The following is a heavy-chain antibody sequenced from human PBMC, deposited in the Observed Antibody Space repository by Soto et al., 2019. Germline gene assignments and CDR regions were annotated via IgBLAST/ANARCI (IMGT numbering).Heavy chain of an antibody. CDR2: MNPNSGNT. Sequence: QVQLVQSGTEVKKPGASVKVSCKASGYTFTSHDINWVRQATGQGLEWMGWMNPNSGNTGYAQKFQGRVTMTRNTSISTPYMELSRLRSEDTAVYYCARCDYGVYARFDYWGQGTLVTVSS. V-gene: IGHV1-8*01. J-gene: IGHJ4*02. CDR3: ARCDYGVYARFDY. D-gene: IGHD4-17*01. CDR1: GYTFTSHD.